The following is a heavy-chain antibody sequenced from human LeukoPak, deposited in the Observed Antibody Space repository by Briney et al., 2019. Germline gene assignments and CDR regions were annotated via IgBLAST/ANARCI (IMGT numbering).Heavy chain of an antibody. Sequence: QSEGSLRLSCAASGFDFNIYEMIWVRQAPGKEPEWISYISSSGSLVYYADSVKGRFTVSRDNAQKSLFLQMNGLRVEDTAMYYCARDFLHNYGGTGYGYYFDYWGQGTPVTVSS. CDR3: ARDFLHNYGGTGYGYYFDY. D-gene: IGHD4/OR15-4a*01. V-gene: IGHV3-48*03. CDR1: GFDFNIYE. J-gene: IGHJ4*02. CDR2: ISSSGSLV.